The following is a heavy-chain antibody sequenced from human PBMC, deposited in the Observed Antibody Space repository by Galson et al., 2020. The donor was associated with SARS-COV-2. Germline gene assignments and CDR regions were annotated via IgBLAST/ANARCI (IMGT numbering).Heavy chain of an antibody. CDR2: IYSSGTT. J-gene: IGHJ4*02. CDR3: ARGLAF. Sequence: TLSLTCTGSGYYISSGSYLWSWIRQPAGKRLEWIGRIYSSGTTNYNPSLMSRVTISLDTSKNQFSLNLSSVTAADAAVYYCARGLAFWGPGTLVTVSS. D-gene: IGHD3-3*02. V-gene: IGHV4-61*02. CDR1: GYYISSGSYL.